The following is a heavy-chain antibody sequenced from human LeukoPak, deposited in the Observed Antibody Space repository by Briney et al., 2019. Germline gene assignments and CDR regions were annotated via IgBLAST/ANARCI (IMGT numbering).Heavy chain of an antibody. V-gene: IGHV1-18*01. D-gene: IGHD6-13*01. CDR1: GYTFTSYG. J-gene: IGHJ4*02. CDR3: ARVSSYSSSWYPCDY. CDR2: ISAYNGNT. Sequence: ASVKVSCKASGYTFTSYGISWVRQAPGQGLEWMGWISAYNGNTNYAQKLQGRVTMTTDTSTSTAYMELRSLRSDDTAVYYCARVSSYSSSWYPCDYWGQGTLVTVSS.